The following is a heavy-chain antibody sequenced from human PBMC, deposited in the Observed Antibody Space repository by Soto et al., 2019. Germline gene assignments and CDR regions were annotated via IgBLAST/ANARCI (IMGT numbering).Heavy chain of an antibody. J-gene: IGHJ5*02. CDR2: IYPGDSDT. CDR1: GYSFTSYW. CDR3: ARGYCTTTICDPWFDP. Sequence: GESLKISCTGVGYSFTSYWIGWVRQKPGKGLEWMGIIYPGDSDTRYSPSLQGQVTISAGKSITTAYLQWSSLKASDTAMYYCARGYCTTTICDPWFDPWGQGTLVTVSS. D-gene: IGHD2-2*01. V-gene: IGHV5-51*01.